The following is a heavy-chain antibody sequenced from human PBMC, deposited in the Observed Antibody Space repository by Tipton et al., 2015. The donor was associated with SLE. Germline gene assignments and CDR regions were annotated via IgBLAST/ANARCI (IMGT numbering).Heavy chain of an antibody. D-gene: IGHD4-23*01. V-gene: IGHV3-64D*06. J-gene: IGHJ2*01. CDR2: ITRNGGST. Sequence: SLRLSCSASGFTFSSYAMHWVSQAPGKGLEYVSAITRNGGSTYYADPVKGRFTNSRDNSKNTLYLQMSSLRAEDTAVYYCARCPPSQYGGIDHWYCDLWGHGTLVTVSS. CDR1: GFTFSSYA. CDR3: ARCPPSQYGGIDHWYCDL.